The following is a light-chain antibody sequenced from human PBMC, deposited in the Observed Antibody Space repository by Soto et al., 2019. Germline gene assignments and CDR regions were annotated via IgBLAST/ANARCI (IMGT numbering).Light chain of an antibody. Sequence: QSALTQPPSVSAAPGQKVTISCSGSTSNLGNNDVSWYQHVPGTAPKLLIFDTDRRPSGIPDRFSGSKSGTSATLGITGLQTGDEADYYCGTWDSSLHAGVFGGGTQLTVL. CDR3: GTWDSSLHAGV. CDR1: TSNLGNND. V-gene: IGLV1-51*01. CDR2: DTD. J-gene: IGLJ3*02.